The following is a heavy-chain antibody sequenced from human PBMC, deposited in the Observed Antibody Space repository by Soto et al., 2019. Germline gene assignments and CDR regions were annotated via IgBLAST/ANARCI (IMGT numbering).Heavy chain of an antibody. CDR2: VYYSGTT. D-gene: IGHD4-17*01. V-gene: IGHV4-61*05. CDR1: GGSLSDKTYY. J-gene: IGHJ4*02. CDR3: ARTTAVPNTLRSRYFFDY. Sequence: GTPSPTRSVSGGSLSDKTYYRGWLRQPPGERLEWIGYVYYSGTTNYNPSLKSRVTISVDLSKNRFSLRLSSVTTADTALYYCARTTAVPNTLRSRYFFDYWGQGTLVTVSS.